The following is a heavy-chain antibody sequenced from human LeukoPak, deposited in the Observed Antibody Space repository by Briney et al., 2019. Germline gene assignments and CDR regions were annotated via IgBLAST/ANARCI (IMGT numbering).Heavy chain of an antibody. D-gene: IGHD6-19*01. CDR2: IYSGGST. V-gene: IGHV3-53*01. CDR3: ARVAGTFGYYYYYGMDV. Sequence: GGSLRLSCAASGFTVSSNYMSWVRQAPGKGLEWVSVIYSGGSTYYADSVKGRFTISRDNSKNTLYLQMNSLRAEDTAVYYCARVAGTFGYYYYYGMDVWGQGTTVTVSS. CDR1: GFTVSSNY. J-gene: IGHJ6*02.